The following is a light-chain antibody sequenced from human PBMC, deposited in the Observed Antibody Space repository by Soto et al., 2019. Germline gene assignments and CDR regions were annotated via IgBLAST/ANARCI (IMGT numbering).Light chain of an antibody. CDR3: QQYNNCPPYT. J-gene: IGKJ2*01. CDR2: GAS. CDR1: QSVSSK. V-gene: IGKV3-15*01. Sequence: EIVMTQSPATLSVSPGEGATLSCRASQSVSSKIAWYQQKPGQAPRLLIYGASTRATGIPARFSGSGSGTEFTLTISSLQSEDFAVYYCQQYNNCPPYTFGQGTKLEIK.